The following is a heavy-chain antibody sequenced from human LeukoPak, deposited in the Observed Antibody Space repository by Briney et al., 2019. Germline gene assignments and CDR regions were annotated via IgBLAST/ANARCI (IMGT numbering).Heavy chain of an antibody. CDR2: IYTSEST. Sequence: SQTLSLTCSVSGGSISSSNYYWSWIRQPAGKGLEWIGRIYTSESTNYNPSLKSRVTISVDTSRNQFSLKLSSVTAADTAVYYCARDNSDHYYAFDIWGQGTMVTVSS. D-gene: IGHD3-22*01. V-gene: IGHV4-61*02. CDR3: ARDNSDHYYAFDI. J-gene: IGHJ3*02. CDR1: GGSISSSNYY.